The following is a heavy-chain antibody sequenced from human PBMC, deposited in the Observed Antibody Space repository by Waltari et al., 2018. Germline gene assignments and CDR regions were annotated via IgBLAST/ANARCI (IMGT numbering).Heavy chain of an antibody. D-gene: IGHD6-6*01. CDR3: AKAREPSAARADMDV. Sequence: QVQLVESGGGVVQPGRSLRLSCAASGFTFSSYGMHWVRQAPGKGLEWVAVISYDGSNKYYADSGKGRFTISRDKSKNTLYLQMNSLRAEDTAVYYCAKAREPSAARADMDVWGKGTTVTVSS. V-gene: IGHV3-30*18. CDR2: ISYDGSNK. J-gene: IGHJ6*03. CDR1: GFTFSSYG.